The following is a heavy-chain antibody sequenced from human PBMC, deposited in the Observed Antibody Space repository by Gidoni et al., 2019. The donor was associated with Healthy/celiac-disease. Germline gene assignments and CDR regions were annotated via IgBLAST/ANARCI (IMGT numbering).Heavy chain of an antibody. J-gene: IGHJ4*02. D-gene: IGHD5-12*01. Sequence: QVQLQESGRGLVKPSQTLSLTCTGSGGSISSGSYYWSWIRQPAGKGLDWIGRIYTSGSTNYNPSLKSRVTISVDTSKNQFSLKLSSVTAADTAVYYCAREGGYSGYDFVWGQGTLVTVSS. V-gene: IGHV4-61*02. CDR3: AREGGYSGYDFV. CDR1: GGSISSGSYY. CDR2: IYTSGST.